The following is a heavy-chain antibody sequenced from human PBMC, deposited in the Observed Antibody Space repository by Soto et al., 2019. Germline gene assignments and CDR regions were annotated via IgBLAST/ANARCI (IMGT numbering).Heavy chain of an antibody. CDR1: GFTFSRYS. J-gene: IGHJ4*02. CDR2: IWHDGSNK. V-gene: IGHV3-33*08. Sequence: GSLRLSCAASGFTFSRYSMNWVRQAPGKGLEWVAVIWHDGSNKYYADSVKGRFTVSRDNSKNTLYLQMNSLRAEDTAVYYCAREGGGTCLDSWGQGTLVTVSS. CDR3: AREGGGTCLDS. D-gene: IGHD2-15*01.